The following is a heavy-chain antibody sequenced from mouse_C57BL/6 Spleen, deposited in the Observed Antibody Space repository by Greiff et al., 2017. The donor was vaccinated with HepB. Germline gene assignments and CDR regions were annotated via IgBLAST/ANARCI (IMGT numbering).Heavy chain of an antibody. CDR1: GFTFSSYA. D-gene: IGHD2-4*01. J-gene: IGHJ1*03. V-gene: IGHV5-4*01. CDR3: AREGDDSSYWYFDV. Sequence: EVKLVESGGGLVKPGGSLKLSCAASGFTFSSYAMSWVRQTPEKRLEWVATISDGGSYTYDPDNVKGRFTISRDNAKNNLYLQMSHLKSEDTAMYYCAREGDDSSYWYFDVWGTGTTVTVSS. CDR2: ISDGGSYT.